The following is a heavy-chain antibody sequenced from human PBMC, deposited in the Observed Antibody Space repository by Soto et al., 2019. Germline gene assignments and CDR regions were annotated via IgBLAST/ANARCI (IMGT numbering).Heavy chain of an antibody. CDR2: IKGDGSEK. CDR1: GFTFSTYW. J-gene: IGHJ4*02. Sequence: EVQMVESGGGLVQPGGSLRLSCAASGFTFSTYWMYWVRQAPGKGLEWVANIKGDGSEKNYVDSVKGRFTISRDNAKNSLYLQMTRLRVEDTAVYYCASSLLRGQGTLVTVSS. CDR3: ASSLL. V-gene: IGHV3-7*01.